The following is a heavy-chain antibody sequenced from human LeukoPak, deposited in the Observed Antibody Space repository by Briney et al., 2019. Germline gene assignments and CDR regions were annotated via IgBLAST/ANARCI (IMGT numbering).Heavy chain of an antibody. CDR3: NVGIPATMSDSEY. J-gene: IGHJ4*02. CDR2: IDSSGDTI. Sequence: GGSKISCSAAAGFSFSNCEVKRGRQAPGKGLEWVSYIDSSGDTIYYADSVKGRFTMSRDNAKNSLYLQMNSLRAEDTAVYYCNVGIPATMSDSEYGGQGDLVIVSS. CDR1: GFSFSNCE. D-gene: IGHD3-22*01. V-gene: IGHV3-48*03.